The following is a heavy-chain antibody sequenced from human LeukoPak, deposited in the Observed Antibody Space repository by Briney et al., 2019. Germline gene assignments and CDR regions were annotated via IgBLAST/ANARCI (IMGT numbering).Heavy chain of an antibody. CDR1: GGSFSGYY. V-gene: IGHV4-34*01. J-gene: IGHJ6*02. Sequence: SETLSLTCAVYGGSFSGYYWSWIRQPPGKGLEWIGEINHSGSTNYNPSLKSRVTISVDTSKNQLSLKLSSVTAADTAVYYCARGLGAVTTRMDVWGQGTTVTVSS. CDR2: INHSGST. D-gene: IGHD4-11*01. CDR3: ARGLGAVTTRMDV.